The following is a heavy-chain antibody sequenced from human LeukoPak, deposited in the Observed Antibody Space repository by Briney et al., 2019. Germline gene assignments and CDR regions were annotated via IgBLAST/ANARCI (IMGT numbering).Heavy chain of an antibody. V-gene: IGHV4-61*02. CDR1: GGSISSGSYY. J-gene: IGHJ4*02. CDR3: ARESENDPGVFDY. CDR2: IYTSGST. Sequence: SETLSLTCTVSGGSISSGSYYWSWIRQPAGKGLEWIGRIYTSGSTNYNPSLKSRVTISVDTSKNQFSPKLSSVTAADTAVYYCARESENDPGVFDYWGQGTLVTVSS. D-gene: IGHD1-1*01.